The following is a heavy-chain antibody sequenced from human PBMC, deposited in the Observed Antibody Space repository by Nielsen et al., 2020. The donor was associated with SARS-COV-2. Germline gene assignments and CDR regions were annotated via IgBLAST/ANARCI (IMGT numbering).Heavy chain of an antibody. D-gene: IGHD3-16*01. CDR3: ARERFGGGMDV. CDR1: GFTFSSYG. J-gene: IGHJ6*02. CDR2: IWYDGSNK. V-gene: IGHV3-33*01. Sequence: GESLKISCAASGFTFSSYGMHWVRHAPGKGLEWVAVIWYDGSNKYYADSVKGRFTISRGNSKNTLYLQMNSLRAEDTAVYYCARERFGGGMDVWGQGTTVTVSS.